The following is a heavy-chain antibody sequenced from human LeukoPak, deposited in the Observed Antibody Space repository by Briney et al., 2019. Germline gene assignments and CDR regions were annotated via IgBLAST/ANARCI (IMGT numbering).Heavy chain of an antibody. V-gene: IGHV4-39*01. CDR3: VRHGGLEWYDP. CDR1: GGSISGSSYY. D-gene: IGHD3-16*01. CDR2: IYHSGST. J-gene: IGHJ5*02. Sequence: SETLSLTCTVSGGSISGSSYYWGWIRQSPGKGLEWIGSIYHSGSTYYNPSLKSRVTISVDTSRNQFSLKLSSVTAADTAVYYCVRHGGLEWYDPWGQGTRVTVSS.